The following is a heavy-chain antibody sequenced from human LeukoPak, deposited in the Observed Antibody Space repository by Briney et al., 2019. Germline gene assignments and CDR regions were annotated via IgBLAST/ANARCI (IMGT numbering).Heavy chain of an antibody. V-gene: IGHV3-30*04. D-gene: IGHD2/OR15-2a*01. Sequence: GGSLRLSCAASGFTFSSYAMHWVRQAPGKGLEWVAVISYDGSNKYYADSVKGRFTISRDNSKNTLYLQMNSLRAEDTAVYYCARAGNIRFDYWGQGTLVTVSS. CDR3: ARAGNIRFDY. CDR1: GFTFSSYA. CDR2: ISYDGSNK. J-gene: IGHJ4*02.